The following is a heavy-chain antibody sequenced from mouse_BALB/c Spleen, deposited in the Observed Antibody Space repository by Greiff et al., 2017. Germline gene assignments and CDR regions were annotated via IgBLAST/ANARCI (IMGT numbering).Heavy chain of an antibody. CDR1: GFSLTSYG. D-gene: IGHD1-1*01. V-gene: IGHV2-9*02. J-gene: IGHJ2*01. CDR3: ARDGLLRSYFDY. Sequence: VKLQESGPGLVAPSQSLSITCTVSGFSLTSYGVHWVRQPPGKGLEWLGVIWAGGSTNYNSALMSRLSISKDNSKSQVFLKMNSLQTDDTAMYYCARDGLLRSYFDYWGQGTTLTVSS. CDR2: IWAGGST.